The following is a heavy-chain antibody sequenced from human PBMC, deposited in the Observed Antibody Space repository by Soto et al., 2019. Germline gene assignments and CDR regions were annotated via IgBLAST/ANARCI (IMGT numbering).Heavy chain of an antibody. CDR1: GGSISRSNYY. V-gene: IGHV4-39*01. CDR2: IYYSWST. D-gene: IGHD3-22*01. Sequence: SETLSLTCIVSGGSISRSNYYWGWIRQPPGKGLEWIGCIYYSWSTYFNPSLKSRVTISVDTSKNQFSLTLSSVTAADSAVYYCARHRLYDSNGTFDYWGQGTLVTVSS. CDR3: ARHRLYDSNGTFDY. J-gene: IGHJ4*02.